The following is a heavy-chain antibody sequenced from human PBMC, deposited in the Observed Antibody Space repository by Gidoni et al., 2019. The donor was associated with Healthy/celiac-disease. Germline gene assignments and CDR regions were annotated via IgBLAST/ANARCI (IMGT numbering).Heavy chain of an antibody. CDR2: ISGSGGST. CDR1: GFTFSCYA. V-gene: IGHV3-23*01. CDR3: AKLGYCSSTSCSTDY. D-gene: IGHD2-2*01. Sequence: EVQLLESGGGLVQPGGSLRLSCAASGFTFSCYAMSWVRQAPGKGLEWVSAISGSGGSTYYADSVKGRFTISRDNSKNTLYLQMNSLRAEDTAVYYCAKLGYCSSTSCSTDYWGQGTLVTVSS. J-gene: IGHJ4*02.